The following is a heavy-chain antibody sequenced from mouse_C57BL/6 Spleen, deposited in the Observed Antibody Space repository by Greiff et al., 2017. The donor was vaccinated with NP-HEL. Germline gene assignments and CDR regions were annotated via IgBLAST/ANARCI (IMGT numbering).Heavy chain of an antibody. V-gene: IGHV1-53*01. CDR3: ARGGGRYFDY. Sequence: VQLQQPGTELVKPGASVKLSCKASVYPFTRSCLHWVKQRPGQGLEWIGNINPSNGGTNYNEKFKSKATLTVDKSSSTAYMQLSSLTSEDSAVYYCARGGGRYFDYWGQGTTLTVSS. CDR2: INPSNGGT. J-gene: IGHJ2*01. CDR1: VYPFTRSC.